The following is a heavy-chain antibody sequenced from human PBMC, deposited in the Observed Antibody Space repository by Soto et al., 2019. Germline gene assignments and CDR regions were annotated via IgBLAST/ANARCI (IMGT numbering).Heavy chain of an antibody. D-gene: IGHD1-7*01. CDR2: ISGSGGST. J-gene: IGHJ6*02. CDR3: AKVLELFPKHSMDV. Sequence: EVQLLESGGGLVQPGGSLRLSCAASGFTFSSYAMSWVRQAPGKGLEWVSAISGSGGSTYYADSVKGRFTISSDNSKNTMYLQMNSLRAEDTAVYYCAKVLELFPKHSMDVWGQGTTVTVSS. V-gene: IGHV3-23*01. CDR1: GFTFSSYA.